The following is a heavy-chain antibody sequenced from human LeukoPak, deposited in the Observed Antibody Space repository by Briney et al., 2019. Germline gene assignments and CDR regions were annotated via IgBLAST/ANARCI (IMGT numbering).Heavy chain of an antibody. Sequence: SQTLSLTCAISGDSVSSNSAAWNWIRQSPSRGLEWLGRTYYRSKWYNNYAVSVRSRITINPDTSKNQFSLQLNSVTPEDTAVYYCARGVLIAAAGYWYFDLWGRGTLVTVSS. CDR1: GDSVSSNSAA. V-gene: IGHV6-1*01. D-gene: IGHD6-13*01. CDR3: ARGVLIAAAGYWYFDL. J-gene: IGHJ2*01. CDR2: TYYRSKWYN.